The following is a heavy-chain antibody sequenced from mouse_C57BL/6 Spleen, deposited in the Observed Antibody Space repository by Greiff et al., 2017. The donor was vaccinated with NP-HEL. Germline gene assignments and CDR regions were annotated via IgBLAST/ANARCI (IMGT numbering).Heavy chain of an antibody. Sequence: VQLQQSGAELVKPGASVKMSCKASGYTFTTYPIEWMKQNHGKSLEWIGKFHPYNVDTKSNEKFKGKATLTVEKSSSTVYLELSRLTSEDSAVYYCAMKVGTVVEQGAYWGQGTLVTVSA. CDR3: AMKVGTVVEQGAY. D-gene: IGHD1-1*01. V-gene: IGHV1-47*01. CDR2: FHPYNVDT. J-gene: IGHJ3*01. CDR1: GYTFTTYP.